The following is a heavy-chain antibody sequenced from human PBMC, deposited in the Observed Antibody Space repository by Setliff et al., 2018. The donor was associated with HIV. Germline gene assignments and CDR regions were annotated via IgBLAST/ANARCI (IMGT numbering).Heavy chain of an antibody. CDR3: ARELEARIVGTWALGY. D-gene: IGHD1-26*01. CDR1: GYTFTGYY. J-gene: IGHJ4*02. V-gene: IGHV1-2*04. Sequence: ASVKVSCKASGYTFTGYYMHWVRQAPGQGLEWMGRINPNSGGTNYPQKFQGWVTMTRDTSISTAYMELSRLRSDDTAVYYCARELEARIVGTWALGYWGQGTLVTVSS. CDR2: INPNSGGT.